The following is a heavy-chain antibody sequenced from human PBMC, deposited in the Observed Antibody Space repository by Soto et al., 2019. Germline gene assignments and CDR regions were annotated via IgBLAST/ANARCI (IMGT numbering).Heavy chain of an antibody. V-gene: IGHV3-33*01. D-gene: IGHD3-10*01. J-gene: IGHJ4*02. CDR1: GFTFSSYG. CDR2: IWYDGSNK. CDR3: ARGGGWGDY. Sequence: QVQLVESGGGVVQPGRSLRLSCAASGFTFSSYGMHWVRQAPGKGLEWVAVIWYDGSNKYYADSVKGRFTISRDNSKYTLYLQMNSLRAEDTAVYYGARGGGWGDYWGQGTLVTVSS.